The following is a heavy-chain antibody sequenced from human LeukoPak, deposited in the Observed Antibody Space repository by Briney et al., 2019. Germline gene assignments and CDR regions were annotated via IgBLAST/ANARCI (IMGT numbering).Heavy chain of an antibody. CDR3: ARTFYYDSSGYFLSGAFDI. Sequence: GGSLRLSCAASGFTFSSYSMNWVRQAPGKGLEWVSYITSSSSTIYYADSVKGRFTISRDNAENSLYLKMNSLRAEDTAVYYCARTFYYDSSGYFLSGAFDIWGQGTMVTVSS. CDR1: GFTFSSYS. J-gene: IGHJ3*02. V-gene: IGHV3-48*04. D-gene: IGHD3-22*01. CDR2: ITSSSSTI.